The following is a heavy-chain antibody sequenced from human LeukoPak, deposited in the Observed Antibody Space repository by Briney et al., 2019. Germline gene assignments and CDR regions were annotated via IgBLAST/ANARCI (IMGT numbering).Heavy chain of an antibody. Sequence: SETLSLTCTVSGGSISSSSYYWGWIRQPPGKGLEWIGSIYYSGSTYYNPSLKSRVTISVDTSKNQFSLKLSSVTAADTAVYYCARGVKERYVLGATKGVYDYWGQGTLVTASS. CDR3: ARGVKERYVLGATKGVYDY. CDR2: IYYSGST. D-gene: IGHD1-26*01. J-gene: IGHJ4*02. CDR1: GGSISSSSYY. V-gene: IGHV4-39*07.